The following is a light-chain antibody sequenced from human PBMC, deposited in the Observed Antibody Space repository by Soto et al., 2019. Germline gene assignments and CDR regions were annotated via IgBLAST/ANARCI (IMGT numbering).Light chain of an antibody. CDR1: QSRLHSNGHIY. J-gene: IGKJ1*01. Sequence: IVMTPSPLSLPVTPGEPASISCRSSQSRLHSNGHIYLDWYLQKPGQSPQLLIYLGSNRASGVPDRFSGRGSGTDFTLKISRVEAEDVGVYYCMQTLQTWMCGQGTKVDIK. CDR3: MQTLQTWM. CDR2: LGS. V-gene: IGKV2-28*01.